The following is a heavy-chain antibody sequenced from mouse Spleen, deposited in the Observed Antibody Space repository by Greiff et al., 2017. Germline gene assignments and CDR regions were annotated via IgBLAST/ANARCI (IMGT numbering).Heavy chain of an antibody. V-gene: IGHV1-42*01. D-gene: IGHD3-1*01. Sequence: DVKLVESGPELVKPGASVKISCKASGYSFTGYYMNWVKQSPEKSLEWIGEINPSTGGTTYNQKFKAKATLTVDKSSSTAYMQLKSLTSEDSAVYYCARTRRPSSFDYWGQGTTLTVSS. J-gene: IGHJ2*01. CDR2: INPSTGGT. CDR1: GYSFTGYY. CDR3: ARTRRPSSFDY.